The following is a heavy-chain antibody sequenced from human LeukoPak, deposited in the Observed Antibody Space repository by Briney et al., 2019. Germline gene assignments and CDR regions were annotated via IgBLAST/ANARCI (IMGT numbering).Heavy chain of an antibody. CDR2: IKSKTDGGTT. V-gene: IGHV3-15*01. CDR3: TTHLGYCYYFDY. CDR1: GFTFSNAW. D-gene: IGHD2-15*01. Sequence: PGGSLRLSCAASGFTFSNAWMSWVRQAPGKGLEWVGRIKSKTDGGTTDYAAPVKGRFTISRDDSKNTLYLQMNSLKTEDTAVYYCTTHLGYCYYFDYWGQGTLVTVSS. J-gene: IGHJ4*02.